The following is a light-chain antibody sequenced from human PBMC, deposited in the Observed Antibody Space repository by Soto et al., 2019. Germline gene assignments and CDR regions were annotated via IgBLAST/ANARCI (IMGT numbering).Light chain of an antibody. CDR1: QSVGSS. Sequence: EIVMTQSPATLSVSPGERATLSCRASQSVGSSLAWYQQKPGQAPRLLIYGASTRATGIPARFSGSGSGTEFTLTISSLQSEDFAIYYCQQYNNLPPWTFGQGTKVEIK. J-gene: IGKJ1*01. V-gene: IGKV3-15*01. CDR2: GAS. CDR3: QQYNNLPPWT.